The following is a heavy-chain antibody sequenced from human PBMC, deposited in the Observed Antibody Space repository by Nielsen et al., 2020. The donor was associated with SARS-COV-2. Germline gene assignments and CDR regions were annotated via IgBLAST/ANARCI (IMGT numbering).Heavy chain of an antibody. J-gene: IGHJ4*02. CDR3: ARGGTGYYGSGSYYDRFDY. CDR2: IYYSGST. Sequence: SETLSLTCTVSGGSISSYYWSWIRQPPGKGLEWIGYIYYSGSTNYNPSLKSRVTISVDTSKNQFSLKLSSVTAADTAVYYCARGGTGYYGSGSYYDRFDYWGQGTLVTVSS. D-gene: IGHD3-10*01. CDR1: GGSISSYY. V-gene: IGHV4-59*01.